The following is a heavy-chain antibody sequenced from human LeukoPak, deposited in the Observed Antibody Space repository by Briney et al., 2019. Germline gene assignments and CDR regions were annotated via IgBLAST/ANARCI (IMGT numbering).Heavy chain of an antibody. V-gene: IGHV1-69*04. Sequence: SVKVSCKASGGTFSSYAISWVRQAPGQGLEWMGRIIPILGIANYAQKFQGRVTITADKSTSTAYMELSSLRSEDTAVYYCASTVRGLVIEFNRFDPWGQGTLVTVSS. CDR1: GGTFSSYA. CDR2: IIPILGIA. CDR3: ASTVRGLVIEFNRFDP. J-gene: IGHJ5*02. D-gene: IGHD3/OR15-3a*01.